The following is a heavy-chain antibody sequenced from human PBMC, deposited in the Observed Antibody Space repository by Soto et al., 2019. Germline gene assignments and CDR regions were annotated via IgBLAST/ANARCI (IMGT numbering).Heavy chain of an antibody. D-gene: IGHD3-10*01. V-gene: IGHV4-59*12. CDR1: GGSISSYY. J-gene: IGHJ2*01. CDR2: IYYSGST. CDR3: ARDSPYYYGSGSYGWYFDL. Sequence: SETLSLTCTVSGGSISSYYWSWIRQPPGKGLEWIGYIYYSGSTNYNPSLKSRVTISVDTSKNQFSLKLSSVTAADTAVYYCARDSPYYYGSGSYGWYFDLWGRGTLVTVSS.